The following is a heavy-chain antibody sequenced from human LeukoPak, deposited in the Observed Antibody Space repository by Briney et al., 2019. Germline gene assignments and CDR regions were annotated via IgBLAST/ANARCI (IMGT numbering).Heavy chain of an antibody. CDR2: ISTYNGNT. D-gene: IGHD5-12*01. CDR3: ARGRGSTSRY. V-gene: IGHV1-18*01. CDR1: GYTFTSYG. Sequence: ASVKVSCKASGYTFTSYGITWVRQAPGQGLEWMGWISTYNGNTNYAQNLQGRVTMNADTSTSTAYVELRTLISDDTAVYYCARGRGSTSRYWGQGTLVAVSS. J-gene: IGHJ4*02.